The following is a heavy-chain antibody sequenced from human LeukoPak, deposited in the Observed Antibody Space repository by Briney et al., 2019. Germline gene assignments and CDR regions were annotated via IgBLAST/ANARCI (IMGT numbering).Heavy chain of an antibody. CDR1: GFTFSSYS. V-gene: IGHV3-21*01. CDR3: ARSGSYGSGSNNDY. CDR2: ISSSSSYI. Sequence: PGGSLRLSCAASGFTFSSYSMNWVRQAPGKGLEWVSSISSSSSYIYYADSVKGRFTISRDNAKSSLYLQMNSLRAEDTAVYYCARSGSYGSGSNNDYWGQGTLVTVSS. J-gene: IGHJ4*02. D-gene: IGHD3-10*01.